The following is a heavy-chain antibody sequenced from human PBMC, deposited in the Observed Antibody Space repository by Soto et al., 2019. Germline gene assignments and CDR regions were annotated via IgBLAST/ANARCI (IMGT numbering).Heavy chain of an antibody. V-gene: IGHV3-30*18. CDR2: ISYDGSNK. CDR1: GFTFSSYG. D-gene: IGHD6-13*01. J-gene: IGHJ4*02. Sequence: PGGSLRLSCAASGFTFSSYGMHWVRQAPGKGLEWVAVISYDGSNKYYADSVKGRFTISRDNSKNTLYLQMNSLRAEDTAVYYCAKDGGSSWPHFDYWGQGTLVTV. CDR3: AKDGGSSWPHFDY.